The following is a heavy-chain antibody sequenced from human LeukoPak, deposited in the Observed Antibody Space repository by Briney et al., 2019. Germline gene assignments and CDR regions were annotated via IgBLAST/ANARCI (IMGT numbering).Heavy chain of an antibody. V-gene: IGHV3-48*02. CDR2: ISSSSSTI. CDR3: ATYCSGGSCYSWRIDWDYYYGMDV. CDR1: GFTFSSYS. Sequence: PGGSLRLSCAASGFTFSSYSMNWVRQAPGKGLEWVSYISSSSSTIYYADSVKGRFTISRDNAKNSLYLQMNSLRDEDTAVYYCATYCSGGSCYSWRIDWDYYYGMDVWGQGTTVTASS. D-gene: IGHD2-15*01. J-gene: IGHJ6*02.